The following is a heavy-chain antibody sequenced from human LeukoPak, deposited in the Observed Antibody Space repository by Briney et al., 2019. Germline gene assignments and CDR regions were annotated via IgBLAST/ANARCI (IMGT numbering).Heavy chain of an antibody. D-gene: IGHD2-2*02. Sequence: SETLSLTCAVSGYSISSGYYWGWVRRPPGKGLEWIASIHHKGKTYYNPSLKSRVAISVDTSKNQFSLKLSSVTAADTAVYYCANYCSSSSCHIRRAFDIWGQGTMVTVSS. CDR3: ANYCSSSSCHIRRAFDI. CDR2: IHHKGKT. CDR1: GYSISSGYY. J-gene: IGHJ3*02. V-gene: IGHV4-38-2*01.